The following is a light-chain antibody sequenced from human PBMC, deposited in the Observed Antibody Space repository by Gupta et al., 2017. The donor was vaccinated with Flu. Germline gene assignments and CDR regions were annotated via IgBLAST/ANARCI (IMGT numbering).Light chain of an antibody. CDR3: QQYDPSPPWT. Sequence: EIVLTQSPGTLSLSTGERATLSCRASQTVRNTYLAWYQQKLGQAPRLLIYGTSRRATGIPDRFSGSGSGTDFTLTITRLEPEDFAVYYCQQYDPSPPWTFGQGTKVEIK. J-gene: IGKJ1*01. CDR2: GTS. V-gene: IGKV3-20*01. CDR1: QTVRNTY.